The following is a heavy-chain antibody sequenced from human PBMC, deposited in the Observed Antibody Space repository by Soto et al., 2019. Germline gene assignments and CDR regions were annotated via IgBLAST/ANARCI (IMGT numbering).Heavy chain of an antibody. CDR1: GFTFSSYE. Sequence: GGSLRLSCAASGFTFSSYEMNWVRQAPGKGLEWVSYISSSGSTIYYADSVKGRFTISRDNAKNSLYLQMNGLRAEDTAVYYCARVTGIAAMDVWGQGTTVTVSS. V-gene: IGHV3-48*03. CDR3: ARVTGIAAMDV. J-gene: IGHJ6*02. CDR2: ISSSGSTI. D-gene: IGHD6-13*01.